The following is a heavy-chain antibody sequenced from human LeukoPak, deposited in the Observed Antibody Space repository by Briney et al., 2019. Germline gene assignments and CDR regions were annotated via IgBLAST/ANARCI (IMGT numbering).Heavy chain of an antibody. CDR3: ARNAVPDRPFSGMDV. V-gene: IGHV1-69*13. Sequence: ASVKVSCKASGGTFSSYAISWVRQAPGQGLEWMGGIIPIFGIANYAQKFQGRVTITADESTSTAYMELSSLRSEDTAVYYCARNAVPDRPFSGMDVWGKGTTVTVSS. J-gene: IGHJ6*04. CDR1: GGTFSSYA. D-gene: IGHD2-2*01. CDR2: IIPIFGIA.